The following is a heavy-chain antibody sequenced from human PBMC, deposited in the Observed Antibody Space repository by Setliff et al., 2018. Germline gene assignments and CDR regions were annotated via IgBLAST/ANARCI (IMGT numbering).Heavy chain of an antibody. V-gene: IGHV3-7*01. Sequence: PGGSLRLSCAASGFTFSSYWMSWVRQAPGKGLEWVANIKQDGSEKYYVDSVKGRFTISRDNAKNTLDLQMNSLRAEDSAMYYCAREGTTVTLFDYWGQGTLVTVSS. CDR3: AREGTTVTLFDY. CDR2: IKQDGSEK. CDR1: GFTFSSYW. J-gene: IGHJ4*02. D-gene: IGHD4-4*01.